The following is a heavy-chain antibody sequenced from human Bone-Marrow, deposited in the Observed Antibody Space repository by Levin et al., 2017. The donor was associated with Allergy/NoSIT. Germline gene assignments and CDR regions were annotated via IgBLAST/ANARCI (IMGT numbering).Heavy chain of an antibody. Sequence: ETLSLTCAASGFTFSSYSMNWVRQAPGKGLEWVSSISSSSSYIYYADSVKGRFTISRDNAKNSLYLQMNSLRAEDTAVYYCAREPELSPRLAVADDYWGQGTLVTVSS. D-gene: IGHD6-19*01. CDR3: AREPELSPRLAVADDY. J-gene: IGHJ4*02. CDR2: ISSSSSYI. V-gene: IGHV3-21*01. CDR1: GFTFSSYS.